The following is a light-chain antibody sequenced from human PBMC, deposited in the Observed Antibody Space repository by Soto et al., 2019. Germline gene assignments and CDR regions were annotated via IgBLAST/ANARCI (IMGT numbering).Light chain of an antibody. CDR2: GAS. Sequence: EIVMTQSPATLSVSPGERATHSCRASQSVSGNLAWYQQKPGQAPRLLIYGASTRATGIPARFSGSGSGTEFTLTISSLQSEHFAVYYCQQYNNWPPLTFGGGTKVEIK. V-gene: IGKV3-15*01. CDR1: QSVSGN. CDR3: QQYNNWPPLT. J-gene: IGKJ4*01.